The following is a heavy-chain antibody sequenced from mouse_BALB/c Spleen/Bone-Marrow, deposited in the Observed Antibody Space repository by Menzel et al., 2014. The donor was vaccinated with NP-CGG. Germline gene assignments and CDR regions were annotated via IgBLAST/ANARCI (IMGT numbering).Heavy chain of an antibody. CDR2: IWGDGST. CDR1: GFSLTGYG. Sequence: VKVVESGPGLVAPSPSLSITCTVSGFSLTGYGVNWVRQPPGKGLEWLGMIWGDGSTDYNSALKSRLSISKDNSKSQVFLKMNSLQTDDTARYYCARDRGYDSYYAMDYWGQGTSVTVSS. V-gene: IGHV2-6-7*01. J-gene: IGHJ4*01. CDR3: ARDRGYDSYYAMDY. D-gene: IGHD2-2*01.